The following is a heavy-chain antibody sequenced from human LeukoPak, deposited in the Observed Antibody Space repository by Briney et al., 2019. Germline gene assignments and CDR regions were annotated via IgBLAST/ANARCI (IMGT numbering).Heavy chain of an antibody. J-gene: IGHJ6*03. CDR3: ARGPRITMVRGGQWYYYMDV. CDR1: GYTLTSYG. V-gene: IGHV1-18*01. CDR2: ISAYNGDT. Sequence: ASVKVSCKASGYTLTSYGINWVRQAPGQGLEWMGWISAYNGDTNYAQRLQGRVTMTRDTSTSTVYMELSSLRSEDTAVYYCARGPRITMVRGGQWYYYMDVWGKGTTVTIYS. D-gene: IGHD3-10*01.